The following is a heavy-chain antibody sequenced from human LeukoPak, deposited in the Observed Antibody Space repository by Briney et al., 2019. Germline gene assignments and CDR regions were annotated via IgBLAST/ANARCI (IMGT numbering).Heavy chain of an antibody. D-gene: IGHD6-25*01. Sequence: GGSLRLSCAASGFTFSSYAMSWVRQAPGEGLEWVSGISAGGDTTYTADSVRGRFTISRDNSNNTLYLQMNTLTAEDTAVYYCAAISYSGTWPVGYWGQGILVTVSS. CDR3: AAISYSGTWPVGY. CDR2: ISAGGDTT. J-gene: IGHJ4*02. CDR1: GFTFSSYA. V-gene: IGHV3-23*01.